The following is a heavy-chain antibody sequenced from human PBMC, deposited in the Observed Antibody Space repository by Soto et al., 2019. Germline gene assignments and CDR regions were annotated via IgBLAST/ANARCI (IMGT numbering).Heavy chain of an antibody. Sequence: GPPLGTPTQTLTLSCNFSGCSLSTGVLGVAWVRQPPGKALKWLTLIYWNGETRTSPSLENRLTVTKDASKNQVALTMTNMDTVGKDKYYCGHRKRFAGSHLDYCAQRIWVTVYS. CDR2: IYWNGET. D-gene: IGHD3-10*01. CDR1: GCSLSTGVLG. V-gene: IGHV2-5*01. CDR3: GHRKRFAGSHLDY. J-gene: IGHJ4*02.